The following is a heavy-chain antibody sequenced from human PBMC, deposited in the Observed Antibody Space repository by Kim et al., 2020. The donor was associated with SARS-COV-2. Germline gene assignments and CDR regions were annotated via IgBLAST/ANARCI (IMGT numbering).Heavy chain of an antibody. CDR3: ARDDRGAGIYSR. V-gene: IGHV1-69*13. J-gene: IGHJ4*02. Sequence: SVKVSCKASGGTFSSYAISWVRQAPGQGLEWMGGIIPIFGTANYAQKFQGRVTITADESTSTAYMELSSLRSEDTAVYYCARDDRGAGIYSRWGQGTLVTVSS. CDR2: IIPIFGTA. D-gene: IGHD6-13*01. CDR1: GGTFSSYA.